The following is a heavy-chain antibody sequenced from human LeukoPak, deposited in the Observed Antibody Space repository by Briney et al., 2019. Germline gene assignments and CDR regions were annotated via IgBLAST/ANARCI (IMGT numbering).Heavy chain of an antibody. Sequence: PGGSLRLSCAASGFSFRSYGMHWVRQAPGKGLEWVAYIQYDGSNQQYADSVKGRFSISRDNSKNMLNLQMNSLRAEDTAVYYCAKGFVVVVSATQSSWFDPWGQGTLVTVSS. D-gene: IGHD2-15*01. CDR1: GFSFRSYG. CDR3: AKGFVVVVSATQSSWFDP. J-gene: IGHJ5*02. CDR2: IQYDGSNQ. V-gene: IGHV3-30*02.